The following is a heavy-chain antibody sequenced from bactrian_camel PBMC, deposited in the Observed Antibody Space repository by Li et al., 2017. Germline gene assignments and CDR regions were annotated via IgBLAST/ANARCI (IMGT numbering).Heavy chain of an antibody. Sequence: HVQLVESGGDSVQAGGSLRLSCAASAYFYSRYCMGWFRQVPGMEREGVALIGSDGVTSYADSVKGRFSVSRDDAKNTLFLQLNSLKTDDTAMYYCAEASALPALLSGTQRPLGQGTQVTVS. D-gene: IGHD6*01. CDR1: AYFYSRYC. J-gene: IGHJ4*01. V-gene: IGHV3S26*01. CDR2: IGSDGVT.